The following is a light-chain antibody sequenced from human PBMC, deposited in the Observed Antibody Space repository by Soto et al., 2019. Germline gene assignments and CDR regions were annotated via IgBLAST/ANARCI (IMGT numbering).Light chain of an antibody. CDR3: QQYNSYRT. J-gene: IGKJ1*01. V-gene: IGKV1-16*01. CDR2: AAS. Sequence: IQMSQSPSSLSASVGDRVTITCRASQSITNYLNWYQHKPGQAPNLLIYAASNLQSGVPSRFSGSGSGTDFTLTISSLQPDDFATYYCQQYNSYRTFGQGTKVDIK. CDR1: QSITNY.